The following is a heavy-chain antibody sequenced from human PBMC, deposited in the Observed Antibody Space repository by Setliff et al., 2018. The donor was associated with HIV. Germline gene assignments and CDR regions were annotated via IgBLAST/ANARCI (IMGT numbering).Heavy chain of an antibody. J-gene: IGHJ3*02. CDR1: GNTLRELS. V-gene: IGHV1-24*01. Sequence: ASVKVSCKVSGNTLRELSMHWVRQAPGEGLEGIGGVDPEDGETIYAQKFQGRVTMTEDSSTDTAYMELSSLTFEDTAVYYCATDGSYDILTATTPGAYYMWGQGTMVTVSS. D-gene: IGHD3-9*01. CDR3: ATDGSYDILTATTPGAYYM. CDR2: VDPEDGET.